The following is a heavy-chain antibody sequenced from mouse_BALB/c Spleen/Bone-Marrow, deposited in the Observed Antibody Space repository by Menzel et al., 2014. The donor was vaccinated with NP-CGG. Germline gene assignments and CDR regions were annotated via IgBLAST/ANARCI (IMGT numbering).Heavy chain of an antibody. CDR3: ARPYYGNYDAMDY. V-gene: IGHV1-14*01. J-gene: IGHJ4*01. CDR1: GYTFTSSV. Sequence: ESGPELVKPGASVKMSCKASGYTFTSSVMHWVKQKPGQGLEWIGYINPYNDGNKYNEKFKGKATLTSDKSSSTAYMELSSLTSEDSAVYYCARPYYGNYDAMDYWGQGTSVTVSS. D-gene: IGHD2-10*01. CDR2: INPYNDGN.